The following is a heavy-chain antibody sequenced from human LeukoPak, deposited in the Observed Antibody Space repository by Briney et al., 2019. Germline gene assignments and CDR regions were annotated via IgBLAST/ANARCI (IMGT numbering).Heavy chain of an antibody. J-gene: IGHJ4*02. Sequence: GGSLRLSCAASGFTFSDYYMSSIRQSPGNGLRWVSYISSSGSTIYYADSVKGRFTISRDNAKNSLYLQMNSLRAEDTAVYYCARAVADLDYWGQGTLVTVSS. V-gene: IGHV3-11*01. D-gene: IGHD6-19*01. CDR2: ISSSGSTI. CDR1: GFTFSDYY. CDR3: ARAVADLDY.